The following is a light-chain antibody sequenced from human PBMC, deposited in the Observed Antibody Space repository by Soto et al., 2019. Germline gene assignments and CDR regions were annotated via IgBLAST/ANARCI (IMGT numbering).Light chain of an antibody. CDR2: DAS. CDR3: QQRSNWPT. J-gene: IGKJ4*01. CDR1: QSVNNN. Sequence: EIILTQSPASLSVSPGERATLSCRASQSVNNNLAWYQEKPGQAPRLLIYDASNRATGIPARFSGSGSGTDFTLTISSLEPEDFAVYYCQQRSNWPTFGGGTKVEIK. V-gene: IGKV3-11*01.